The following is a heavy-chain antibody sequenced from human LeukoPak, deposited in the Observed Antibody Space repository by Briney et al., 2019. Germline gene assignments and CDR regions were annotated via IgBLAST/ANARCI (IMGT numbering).Heavy chain of an antibody. V-gene: IGHV4-59*01. J-gene: IGHJ4*02. CDR1: GASISSDY. CDR2: IQNSGNT. CDR3: ARHVSGDGYQGLDYFDY. D-gene: IGHD5-24*01. Sequence: SETLSLTCTVSGASISSDYWSWIRQPPGKGLEWIGYIQNSGNTIYNPSLKSRVTISVDTSKNQFSLKLSSVTAADTAVYYCARHVSGDGYQGLDYFDYWGQGTLVTVSS.